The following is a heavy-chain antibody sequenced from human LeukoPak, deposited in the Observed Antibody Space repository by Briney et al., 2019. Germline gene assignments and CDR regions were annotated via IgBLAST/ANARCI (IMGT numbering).Heavy chain of an antibody. Sequence: PGGSLRLSCTTSGFTFSTYAMTWVRQTPGKGLKWVSIISSVGSSTYYADSVTGRFTISRDNSKNTLYLQMNTLRAEDTAIYYCAKSSGAYLYGHDYFDYWGQGTLVTVSS. CDR2: ISSVGSST. CDR1: GFTFSTYA. CDR3: AKSSGAYLYGHDYFDY. V-gene: IGHV3-23*01. D-gene: IGHD3-10*01. J-gene: IGHJ4*02.